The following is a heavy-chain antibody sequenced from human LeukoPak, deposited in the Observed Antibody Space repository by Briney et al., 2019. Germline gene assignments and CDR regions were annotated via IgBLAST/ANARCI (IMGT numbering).Heavy chain of an antibody. CDR3: ATVPSTTYYYDSSGYYYEMGGAFDI. CDR2: IYSGGST. J-gene: IGHJ3*02. V-gene: IGHV3-66*02. CDR1: GFTVSSNY. Sequence: GGSLRLSCAASGFTVSSNYMSWVRPAPGEGLEWVSVIYSGGSTYYADSVKGRFTIYRDNSKNTLYLQMNSLRAEDTAVYYCATVPSTTYYYDSSGYYYEMGGAFDIWGQGTMVTVSS. D-gene: IGHD3-22*01.